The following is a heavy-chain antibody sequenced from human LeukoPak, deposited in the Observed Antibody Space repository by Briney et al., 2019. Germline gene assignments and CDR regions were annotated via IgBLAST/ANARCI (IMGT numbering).Heavy chain of an antibody. D-gene: IGHD2-2*01. V-gene: IGHV1-8*01. J-gene: IGHJ6*02. CDR1: GYTFTSYD. Sequence: GASVKVSCKASGYTFTSYDINWVRQTTGQGLEWMGWMYPNSGKTGDAQKFHGRVTMTRNTSIRTAYMELSSLRSVDTAVYYCARDYIVVVPAASKGDYYYGMDVWGQGTTVTVSS. CDR3: ARDYIVVVPAASKGDYYYGMDV. CDR2: MYPNSGKT.